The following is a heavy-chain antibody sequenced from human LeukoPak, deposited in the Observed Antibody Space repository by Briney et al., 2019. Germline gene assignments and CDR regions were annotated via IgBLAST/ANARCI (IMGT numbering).Heavy chain of an antibody. CDR3: AKDSRGSGSYRYFDY. J-gene: IGHJ4*02. V-gene: IGHV3-23*01. D-gene: IGHD3-10*01. Sequence: GGSLRLSCAASGFTFSSYAMSWVRQAPGKGLEWVSAISGSGGSTYYADSVKGRFTISRDNSKNTLYLQMNSLRAEDTAVYYCAKDSRGSGSYRYFDYWGLGTLVTVSS. CDR2: ISGSGGST. CDR1: GFTFSSYA.